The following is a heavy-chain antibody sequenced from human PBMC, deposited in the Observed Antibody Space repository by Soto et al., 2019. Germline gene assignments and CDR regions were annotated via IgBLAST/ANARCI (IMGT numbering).Heavy chain of an antibody. Sequence: PGGSLRLSCAASGFTFSSYSMNWVRQAPGKGLEWVSSISSSSSYIYYADSVKGRFTISRDNAKNSLYLQMNSLRAEDTAVYYCASFLEQQLVLGYYYGMDVWGQGTTVTVSS. CDR2: ISSSSSYI. CDR3: ASFLEQQLVLGYYYGMDV. J-gene: IGHJ6*02. CDR1: GFTFSSYS. D-gene: IGHD6-13*01. V-gene: IGHV3-21*01.